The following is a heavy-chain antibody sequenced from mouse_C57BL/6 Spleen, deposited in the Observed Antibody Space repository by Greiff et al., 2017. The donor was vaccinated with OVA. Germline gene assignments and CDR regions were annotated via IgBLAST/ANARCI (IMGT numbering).Heavy chain of an antibody. D-gene: IGHD2-3*01. CDR3: ARDDGHPYAMDY. Sequence: VQLQQPGAELVKPGASVKLSCKASGYTFTSYWMHWVKQRPGQGLEWIGMIHPNSGSTNYNEKFKSKATLTVDKSSSTAYMQLSSLTSEDSAVYYCARDDGHPYAMDYWGQGTSVTVSS. V-gene: IGHV1-64*01. CDR2: IHPNSGST. CDR1: GYTFTSYW. J-gene: IGHJ4*01.